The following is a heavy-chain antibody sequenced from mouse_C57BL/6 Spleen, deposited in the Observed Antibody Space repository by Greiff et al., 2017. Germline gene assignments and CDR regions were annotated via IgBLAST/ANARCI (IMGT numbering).Heavy chain of an antibody. CDR3: AREDYLMDY. J-gene: IGHJ4*01. V-gene: IGHV3-6*01. CDR2: ISYDGSN. D-gene: IGHD2-4*01. CDR1: GYSITSGYY. Sequence: EVQLMESGPGLVKPSQSLSLTCSVTGYSITSGYYWNWIRQFPGNKLEWMGYISYDGSNNYNPSLKNRISITRDTSKNQFFLKLNSVTTEDTATYYCAREDYLMDYWGQGTSVTVSS.